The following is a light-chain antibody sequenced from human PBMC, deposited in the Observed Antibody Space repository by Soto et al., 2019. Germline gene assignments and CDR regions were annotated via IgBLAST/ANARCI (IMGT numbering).Light chain of an antibody. Sequence: DIQMTQSPSSLSASVGDRVTITCQASQDISNYLNWYQQKPGKAPKLLIYDASNLETGVPSRFSRSGSGTDFTFTISSLQPEDIATNYCQQYDNLMYTFGQGTKLEIK. V-gene: IGKV1-33*01. CDR3: QQYDNLMYT. J-gene: IGKJ2*01. CDR1: QDISNY. CDR2: DAS.